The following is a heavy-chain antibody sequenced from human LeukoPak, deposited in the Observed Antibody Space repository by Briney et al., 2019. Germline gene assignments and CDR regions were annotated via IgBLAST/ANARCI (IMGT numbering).Heavy chain of an antibody. J-gene: IGHJ4*02. CDR3: ASSDFWSGYYLDY. D-gene: IGHD3-3*01. CDR1: GFTFSSYG. Sequence: GRSLRLSCAASGFTFSSYGMHWVRQAPGKGLEWVAVIWYDGSNKYYADSVKGRFTISRDNSKNTLYLQMNSLRAEDTAVYYCASSDFWSGYYLDYRGQGTLVTVSS. CDR2: IWYDGSNK. V-gene: IGHV3-33*01.